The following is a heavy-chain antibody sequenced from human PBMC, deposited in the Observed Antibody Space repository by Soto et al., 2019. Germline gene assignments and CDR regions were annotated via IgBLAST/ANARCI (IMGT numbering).Heavy chain of an antibody. CDR1: GGTFGNYS. V-gene: IGHV3-21*01. CDR2: ISSSSSYI. CDR3: ARGGNGYENWPPYYYYGMDV. Sequence: GGSIRLSYRASGGTFGNYSRSWVRQAPGKGLEWVSSISSSSSYIYYADSVKGRFTISRDNAKNSLYLQMNSLRAEDTAVYYCARGGNGYENWPPYYYYGMDVWGQGHTVTVS. D-gene: IGHD5-12*01. J-gene: IGHJ6*02.